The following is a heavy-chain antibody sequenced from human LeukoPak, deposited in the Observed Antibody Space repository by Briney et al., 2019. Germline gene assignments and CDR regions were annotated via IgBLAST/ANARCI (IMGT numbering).Heavy chain of an antibody. CDR1: GFTFSSYA. CDR2: ISSSGSTI. J-gene: IGHJ4*02. D-gene: IGHD3-22*01. V-gene: IGHV3-48*04. CDR3: ARAYYDSSGYYPAGFDY. Sequence: PGGSLRLSCAASGFTFSSYAMHWVRQAPGKGLEWVSYISSSGSTIYYADSVKGRFTISRDNAKNSLYLQMNSLRAEDTAVYYCARAYYDSSGYYPAGFDYWGQGTLVTVSS.